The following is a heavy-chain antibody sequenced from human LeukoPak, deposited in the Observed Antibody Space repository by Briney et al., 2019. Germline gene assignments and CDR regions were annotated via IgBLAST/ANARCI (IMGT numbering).Heavy chain of an antibody. CDR2: INAGNGST. Sequence: ASVKVSCKASGYTFTSYAMHWVRQAPGQRLEWMGWINAGNGSTKYSQKFQGRVTITRDTSASTAYMELSSLRSEDTAVYYCARGFLGGFGDYWGQGTLVTVSS. D-gene: IGHD3-10*01. CDR1: GYTFTSYA. CDR3: ARGFLGGFGDY. V-gene: IGHV1-3*01. J-gene: IGHJ4*02.